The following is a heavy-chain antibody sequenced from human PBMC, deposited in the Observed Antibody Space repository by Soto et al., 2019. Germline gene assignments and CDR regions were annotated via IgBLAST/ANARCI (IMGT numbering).Heavy chain of an antibody. Sequence: SETLSLTCTVSGGSISSNDWSWIRQPPGKGLQWIGYIYYSGSATYNPSLKGRVTISVDTSKNQFSLKLSSVTAADTAVYYCARGPDLAVAATYLNYWGQGTLVTVSS. CDR1: GGSISSND. CDR3: ARGPDLAVAATYLNY. J-gene: IGHJ4*02. V-gene: IGHV4-59*08. CDR2: IYYSGSA. D-gene: IGHD2-15*01.